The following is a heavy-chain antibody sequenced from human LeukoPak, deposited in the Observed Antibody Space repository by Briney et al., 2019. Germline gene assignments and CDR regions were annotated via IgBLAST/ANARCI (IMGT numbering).Heavy chain of an antibody. V-gene: IGHV4-39*01. D-gene: IGHD3-3*01. CDR2: IYYSGST. Sequence: PSETLSLTCTVSGGSISSSSYYWGWIRQPPGKGLEWIGSIYYSGSTYYNPSLKSRVTISVDTSKNQFSLKLSSVTAADTAVYYCARQVLEWLPGDLVDYWGQGTLVTVSS. CDR3: ARQVLEWLPGDLVDY. J-gene: IGHJ4*02. CDR1: GGSISSSSYY.